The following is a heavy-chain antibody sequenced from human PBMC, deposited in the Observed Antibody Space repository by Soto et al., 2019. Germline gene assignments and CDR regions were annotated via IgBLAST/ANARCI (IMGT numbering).Heavy chain of an antibody. J-gene: IGHJ6*02. Sequence: SETLSLTCTVSCASISSSSYYWGWIRQPPGKGLEWIGSIYYSGSTYYNPSLKSRVTISVDTSKNQFSLKLSSVTAADTALYYCARLNAGTTYYYYGMDVWGQGTTVSVSS. D-gene: IGHD1-7*01. V-gene: IGHV4-39*01. CDR1: CASISSSSYY. CDR3: ARLNAGTTYYYYGMDV. CDR2: IYYSGST.